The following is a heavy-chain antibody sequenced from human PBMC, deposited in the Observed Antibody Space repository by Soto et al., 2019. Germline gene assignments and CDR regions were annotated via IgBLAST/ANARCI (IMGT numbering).Heavy chain of an antibody. CDR1: GFIFNNCA. CDR2: ISNSGGST. D-gene: IGHD3-22*01. V-gene: IGHV3-23*01. CDR3: AKDSSGYYGVFDY. J-gene: IGHJ4*02. Sequence: GGSLILSCASSGFIFNNCAMNWVRQAPGKGLEWVSVISNSGGSTYYADSVKGRFTISRDNSKNTLYLQMNSLRAEDTAVYYCAKDSSGYYGVFDYWGQGTLVTVSS.